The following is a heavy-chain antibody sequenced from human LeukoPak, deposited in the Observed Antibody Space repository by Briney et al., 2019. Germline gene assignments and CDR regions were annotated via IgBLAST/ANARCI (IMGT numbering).Heavy chain of an antibody. V-gene: IGHV3-43D*03. D-gene: IGHD5-18*01. J-gene: IGHJ4*02. Sequence: PGGSLRLSCAASGFTFDDYAMHWVRQAPGKGLEWVSLISWDGGSTYYADSVKGRFTISRDNAKNSLYLQMNSLRAEDTAVYYCAREGYSYRKPYYFDYWGQGTLVTVSS. CDR2: ISWDGGST. CDR3: AREGYSYRKPYYFDY. CDR1: GFTFDDYA.